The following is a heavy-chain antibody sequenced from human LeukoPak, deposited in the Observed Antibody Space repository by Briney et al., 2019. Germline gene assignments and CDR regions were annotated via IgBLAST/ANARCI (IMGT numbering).Heavy chain of an antibody. V-gene: IGHV1-18*04. D-gene: IGHD3-10*01. Sequence: GASVKVSCKASGYTITRYGISWVRQAPGQGLEWMGWISAYNGNTDYAQKLQGRVTMTTDTSTSTAYMELRSLRSDDTAVYYCARDGQYYYGSGTPDAAGFFDYWGHGTLVTVSS. CDR1: GYTITRYG. J-gene: IGHJ4*01. CDR2: ISAYNGNT. CDR3: ARDGQYYYGSGTPDAAGFFDY.